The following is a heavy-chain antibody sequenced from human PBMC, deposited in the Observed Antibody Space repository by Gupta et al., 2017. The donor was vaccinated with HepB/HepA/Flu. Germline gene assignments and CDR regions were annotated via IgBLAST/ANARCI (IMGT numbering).Heavy chain of an antibody. CDR1: GGSFRNYA. Sequence: VQLVQSGAEVKKPGSSVTVSCKASGGSFRNYAINWVRQAPGQGLEWMGRIIPVLRNPNYVQKFQGRVMITADESTNTAYMELSSLRSDDTAVYYCARGRASSSDGYFFEYWGQGTLVTVSS. V-gene: IGHV1-69*11. CDR3: ARGRASSSDGYFFEY. CDR2: IIPVLRNP. D-gene: IGHD6-6*01. J-gene: IGHJ4*02.